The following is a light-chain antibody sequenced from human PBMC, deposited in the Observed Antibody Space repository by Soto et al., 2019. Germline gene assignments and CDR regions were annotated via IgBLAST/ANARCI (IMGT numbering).Light chain of an antibody. V-gene: IGLV4-69*01. CDR1: SGHSSYA. CDR3: QTWGSGIPCV. Sequence: QLVLTQSPSASASLGASVKLTCTLSSGHSSYAIAWHQQQPEKGPRYLMKINSDGSHSKGDGIPDRCSGSSSGTERYLTISRLQSEDEADYYCQTWGSGIPCVFGGGTKLPVL. CDR2: INSDGSH. J-gene: IGLJ3*02.